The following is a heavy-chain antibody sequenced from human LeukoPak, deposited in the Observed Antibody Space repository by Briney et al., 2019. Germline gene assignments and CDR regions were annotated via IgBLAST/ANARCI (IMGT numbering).Heavy chain of an antibody. J-gene: IGHJ3*02. V-gene: IGHV1-69*13. CDR1: GGTFSSYA. CDR2: IIPIFGTA. D-gene: IGHD3-3*01. CDR3: AKAPGYDFWSGYYVRDEGSGAFDI. Sequence: SVKVSCKASGGTFSSYAISWVRQAPGQGLEWMGGIIPIFGTANYAQKFQGRVTITADESTSTAYMELSSLRSEDTAVYYCAKAPGYDFWSGYYVRDEGSGAFDIRGQGTMVTASS.